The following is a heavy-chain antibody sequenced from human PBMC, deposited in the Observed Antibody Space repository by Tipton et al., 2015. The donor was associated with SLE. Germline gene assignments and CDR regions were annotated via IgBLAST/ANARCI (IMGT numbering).Heavy chain of an antibody. D-gene: IGHD3-16*01. Sequence: TLSLTCTVSGGSISSSSYYWGWIRQPPGKGLEWIGSIYYSGSTYYNPSLKSRVTIYVDTSKNQFSPKLSSVTAADTAVYYCARPGGEGLSNDAFDIWGQGTMVTVSS. CDR2: IYYSGST. CDR3: ARPGGEGLSNDAFDI. J-gene: IGHJ3*02. V-gene: IGHV4-39*01. CDR1: GGSISSSSYY.